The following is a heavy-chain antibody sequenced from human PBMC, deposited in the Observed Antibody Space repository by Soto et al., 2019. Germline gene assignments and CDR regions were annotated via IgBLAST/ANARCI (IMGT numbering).Heavy chain of an antibody. Sequence: QVQLVQSGAEVKKPGSSVKVSCKASGGTFGSYAISWVRQAPGQGLEWMGGIIPIFGTANYAQKFQGRVTITADESTSTAYMELSSLRSEDTAVYYCARSVIVVVVAADLYYYGMDVWGQGTTVTVSS. CDR2: IIPIFGTA. CDR3: ARSVIVVVVAADLYYYGMDV. D-gene: IGHD2-15*01. V-gene: IGHV1-69*12. J-gene: IGHJ6*02. CDR1: GGTFGSYA.